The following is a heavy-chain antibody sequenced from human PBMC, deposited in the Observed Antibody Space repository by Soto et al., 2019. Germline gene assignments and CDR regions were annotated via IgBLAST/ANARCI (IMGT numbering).Heavy chain of an antibody. CDR3: ARGYYYGSGSSQIYYYYGMDV. J-gene: IGHJ6*01. Sequence: QVQLVESGGGVVQPGRSLRLSCAASGFTFSSYGMHWVRQAPGKGLEWVAVIWYDGSNKYYADSVKGRFTISRDNSKNTLYLQMNSLRAEDTAVYYCARGYYYGSGSSQIYYYYGMDVW. V-gene: IGHV3-33*01. CDR1: GFTFSSYG. CDR2: IWYDGSNK. D-gene: IGHD3-10*01.